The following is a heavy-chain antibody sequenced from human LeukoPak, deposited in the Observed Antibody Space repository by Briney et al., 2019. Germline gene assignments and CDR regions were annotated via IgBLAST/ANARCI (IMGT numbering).Heavy chain of an antibody. CDR3: AKGGSSGWYAFDY. CDR2: TRNKANNYAT. V-gene: IGHV3-72*01. CDR1: GYPFSDHY. D-gene: IGHD6-19*01. J-gene: IGHJ4*02. Sequence: GGSLRLSCAVSGYPFSDHYIDWVRQAPGKGLEWVGQTRNKANNYATEYAASIKGRFIISRDDSRNSLYLQMNSLRAEDTALYYCAKGGSSGWYAFDYWGQGTLVTVSS.